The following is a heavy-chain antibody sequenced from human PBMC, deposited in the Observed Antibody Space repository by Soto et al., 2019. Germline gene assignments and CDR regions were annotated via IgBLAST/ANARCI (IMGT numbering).Heavy chain of an antibody. D-gene: IGHD6-13*01. CDR2: IWYDGSNK. J-gene: IGHJ3*02. V-gene: IGHV3-33*01. CDR3: ARDGYSSGWYEIDAFDI. CDR1: GFTFSSYG. Sequence: SGRSMRLSCAASGFTFSSYGMHWVRQAPGKGLEWVAVIWYDGSNKYYADSVKGRFTISRDNSKNTLYLQMNRLRAEDTPVYYCARDGYSSGWYEIDAFDIWGQGTMVNVS.